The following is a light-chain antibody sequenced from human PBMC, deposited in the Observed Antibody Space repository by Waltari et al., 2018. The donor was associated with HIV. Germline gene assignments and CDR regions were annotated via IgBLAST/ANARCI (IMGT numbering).Light chain of an antibody. CDR3: SSYMDYGTLV. CDR2: HVS. J-gene: IGLJ3*02. Sequence: QSDLTQPASVSGSPGQAVTISCTGTAAVIGGSKSVSWYQHHPGKAPKLIIFHVSNRPTGISSRFSGSKSGNTASLTISGLQTEDEADFYCSSYMDYGTLVFGGGTKLTVL. V-gene: IGLV2-14*03. CDR1: AAVIGGSKS.